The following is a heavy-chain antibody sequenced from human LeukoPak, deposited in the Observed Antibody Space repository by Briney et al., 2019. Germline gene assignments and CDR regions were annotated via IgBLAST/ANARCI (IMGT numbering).Heavy chain of an antibody. CDR2: ISSSSSYI. CDR3: AEGLLWFGEPSGPNWFDP. V-gene: IGHV3-21*01. CDR1: GFTFSSYS. J-gene: IGHJ5*02. D-gene: IGHD3-10*01. Sequence: PGGSLRLSCAASGFTFSSYSMNWVRQAPGKVLEWVSSISSSSSYIYYADSVKGRFTISRDNAKNSLYLQMNSLRAEDTAVYYCAEGLLWFGEPSGPNWFDPWGQGTLVTVSS.